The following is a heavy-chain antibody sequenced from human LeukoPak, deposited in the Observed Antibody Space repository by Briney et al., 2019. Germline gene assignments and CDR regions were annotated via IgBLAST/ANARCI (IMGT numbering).Heavy chain of an antibody. V-gene: IGHV3-23*01. J-gene: IGHJ4*02. CDR3: ANGFRGVITEFDY. CDR1: GFTFSSYA. Sequence: GGSLRLSCAASGFTFSSYAMSWVRQAPGKGLEWVSAIRGSGGSTYYADSVKGRFTISRDNSKNTLYLQMNSLRAEDTAVYYCANGFRGVITEFDYWGQGTLVTVSS. D-gene: IGHD3-10*01. CDR2: IRGSGGST.